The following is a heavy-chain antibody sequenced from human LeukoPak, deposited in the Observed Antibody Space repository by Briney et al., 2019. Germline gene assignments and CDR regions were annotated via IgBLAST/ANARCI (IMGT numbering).Heavy chain of an antibody. V-gene: IGHV4-39*07. J-gene: IGHJ4*02. CDR1: GGSISSSSYY. CDR3: ARQTYYFDY. CDR2: IYHSGST. Sequence: SETLSLTCTVSGGSISSSSYYWGWIRQPPGKGLEWIGSIYHSGSTYYNPSLKSRVTISVDTSKNQFSLKLSSVTAADTAVYYCARQTYYFDYWGQGTLVTVSS.